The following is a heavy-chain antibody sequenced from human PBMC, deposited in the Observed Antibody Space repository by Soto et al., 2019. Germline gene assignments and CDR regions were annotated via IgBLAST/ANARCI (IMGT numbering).Heavy chain of an antibody. CDR2: ISYDGSNK. D-gene: IGHD1-1*01. CDR3: ARPRLPSDGTTPIDY. CDR1: GFTFSSYA. Sequence: GSLRLSCAASGFTFSSYAMHWVRQAPGKGLEWVAVISYDGSNKYYADSVKGRFTISRDTSKNTLYLQMNSLRAEDTAVYYCARPRLPSDGTTPIDYCGPGT. J-gene: IGHJ4*02. V-gene: IGHV3-30-3*01.